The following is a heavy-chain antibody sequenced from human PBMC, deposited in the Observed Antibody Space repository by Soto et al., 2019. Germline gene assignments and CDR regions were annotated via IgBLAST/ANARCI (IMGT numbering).Heavy chain of an antibody. CDR1: GGSISSSSYY. Sequence: SETLSLTFTVSGGSISSSSYYWGWIRQPPGKGLEWIGSIYYSGSTYYNPSLKSRVTISVDTSKNQFSLKLSSVTAADTAVYYCARLGYYYDSSGYRDYYYYGMDVWGQGTTVT. CDR3: ARLGYYYDSSGYRDYYYYGMDV. V-gene: IGHV4-39*01. CDR2: IYYSGST. J-gene: IGHJ6*02. D-gene: IGHD3-22*01.